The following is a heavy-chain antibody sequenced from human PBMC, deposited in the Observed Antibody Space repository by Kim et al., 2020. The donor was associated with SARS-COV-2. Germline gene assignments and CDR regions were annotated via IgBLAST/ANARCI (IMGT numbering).Heavy chain of an antibody. CDR1: GYSFTNYW. J-gene: IGHJ6*02. V-gene: IGHV5-51*01. Sequence: GESLKISCKGSGYSFTNYWIGWVRQMPGKGLEWMGIIYPGDSDTRYSPSFQVQVTISADKSISTAYLQWNSLKASDTAMYYCAKVHSSGPTYYYHGMDVWGQGTTVTVSS. CDR2: IYPGDSDT. D-gene: IGHD6-19*01. CDR3: AKVHSSGPTYYYHGMDV.